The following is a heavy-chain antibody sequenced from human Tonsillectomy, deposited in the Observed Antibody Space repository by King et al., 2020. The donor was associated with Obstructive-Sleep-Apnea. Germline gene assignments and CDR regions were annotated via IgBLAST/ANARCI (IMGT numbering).Heavy chain of an antibody. D-gene: IGHD3-9*01. V-gene: IGHV1-69*01. J-gene: IGHJ6*02. Sequence: VQLVESGAEVKKPGSSVTVSCKASGGTVTTDTISWVRQAPGQGLEWMGAIIPMSGTAHYSQRCRGRVTITADSSTNIVFMELNSLRSEETAVYYCARDLTGMDVWGQGTSVAVSS. CDR1: GGTVTTDT. CDR2: IIPMSGTA. CDR3: ARDLTGMDV.